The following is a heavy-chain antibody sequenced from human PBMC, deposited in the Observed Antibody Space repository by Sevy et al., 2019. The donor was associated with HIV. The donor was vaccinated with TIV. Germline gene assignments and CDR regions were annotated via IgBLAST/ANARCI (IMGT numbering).Heavy chain of an antibody. CDR3: ARDLGGYGGNSIDY. CDR1: GYPFSSYG. J-gene: IGHJ4*02. Sequence: ASVKVSCKASGYPFSSYGISWVRQAPGQGLEWMGWISAYNGNTHYAQKLQGRVTLTTDTSTSTGYMELRSLRSDDTAIYYCARDLGGYGGNSIDYWGQGNLVTVSS. D-gene: IGHD2-21*01. CDR2: ISAYNGNT. V-gene: IGHV1-18*01.